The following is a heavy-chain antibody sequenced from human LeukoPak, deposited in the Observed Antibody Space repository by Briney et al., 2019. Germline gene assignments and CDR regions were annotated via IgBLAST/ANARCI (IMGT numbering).Heavy chain of an antibody. CDR2: IWYDGSNK. CDR1: GFTFSSYA. CDR3: ARVRGYSYVLDY. V-gene: IGHV3-33*08. J-gene: IGHJ4*02. Sequence: PGGSLRLSCAASGFTFSSYAMHWVRQAPGKGLEWVAVIWYDGSNKYYADSVKGRFTISRDNSKNTLYLQMNSLRAEDTAVYYCARVRGYSYVLDYWGQGTLVTVSS. D-gene: IGHD5-18*01.